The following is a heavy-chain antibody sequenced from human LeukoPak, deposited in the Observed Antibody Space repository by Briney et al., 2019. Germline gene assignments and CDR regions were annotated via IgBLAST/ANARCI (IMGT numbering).Heavy chain of an antibody. D-gene: IGHD3-3*01. V-gene: IGHV3-7*01. Sequence: HSGGSLRLSCAASGFTFSSYWMSWVRQAPGKGLEWVANIKQDGSEKYYVDSVKGRFTISRDNAKNSLYLQMNSLRAEDTAVYYCARGSRDFWSGYSETRAFDIWGQGTMVTVSS. CDR3: ARGSRDFWSGYSETRAFDI. CDR1: GFTFSSYW. J-gene: IGHJ3*02. CDR2: IKQDGSEK.